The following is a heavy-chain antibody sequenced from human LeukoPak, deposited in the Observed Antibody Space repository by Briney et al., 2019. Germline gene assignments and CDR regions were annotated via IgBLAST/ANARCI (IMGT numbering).Heavy chain of an antibody. Sequence: ASVTASCTASGYTFTSYGISWVRQAPGHGLEWMGWISAYNGNTNYAQRLQGRVTMTTDTSTSTAYMELRSLRSDDTAVYYCARDRGSIAASPSNWGQGTLVTVSS. D-gene: IGHD6-6*01. CDR2: ISAYNGNT. CDR3: ARDRGSIAASPSN. V-gene: IGHV1-18*01. J-gene: IGHJ4*02. CDR1: GYTFTSYG.